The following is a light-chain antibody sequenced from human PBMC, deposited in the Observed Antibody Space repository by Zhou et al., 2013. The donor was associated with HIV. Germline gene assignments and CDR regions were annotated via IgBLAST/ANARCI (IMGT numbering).Light chain of an antibody. CDR2: GAS. V-gene: IGKV3-20*01. J-gene: IGKJ5*01. CDR3: QQYGSSPIT. Sequence: EIVLTQSPVTLSLSPGERVTLSCRASQSVRDNYLAWYQQKSGQPPRLLIYGASTRPTAIPDRFSGSGFGTDFALTISRLEPEDFAVYYCQQYGSSPITFGQGTRLEIK. CDR1: QSVRDNY.